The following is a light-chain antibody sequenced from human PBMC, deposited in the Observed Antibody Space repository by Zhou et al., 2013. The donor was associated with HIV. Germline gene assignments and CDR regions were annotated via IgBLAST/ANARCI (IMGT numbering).Light chain of an antibody. CDR3: QQYGTSAIT. V-gene: IGKV1-5*03. J-gene: IGKJ5*01. Sequence: DIQMTQSPSSLSASIGDRVTITCRASQSLNSWLAWYQQKPGKAPKLLISKASHLESGVPSRFSGSGSGTDFTLTISRLEPEDFAAYHCQQYGTSAITFGQGTRLEMK. CDR2: KAS. CDR1: QSLNSW.